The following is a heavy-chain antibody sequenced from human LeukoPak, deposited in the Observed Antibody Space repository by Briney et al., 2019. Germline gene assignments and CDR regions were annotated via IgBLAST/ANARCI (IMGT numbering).Heavy chain of an antibody. Sequence: GGSLRLSCAASGFTFSSYSMNWVRQAPGKGLEWVSSINSSSSYIYYADSVKGRFTISRDNAKNSLYLQMNSRRAEDTAVYYCARDQGAVATDHDAFDIWGQGTMVTVSS. CDR3: ARDQGAVATDHDAFDI. CDR2: INSSSSYI. V-gene: IGHV3-21*01. CDR1: GFTFSSYS. D-gene: IGHD5-12*01. J-gene: IGHJ3*02.